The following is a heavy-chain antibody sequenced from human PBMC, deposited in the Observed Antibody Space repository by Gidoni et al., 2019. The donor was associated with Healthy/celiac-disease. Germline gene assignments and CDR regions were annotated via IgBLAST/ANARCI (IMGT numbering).Heavy chain of an antibody. CDR2: ICHSGST. V-gene: IGHV4-30-2*01. J-gene: IGHJ4*02. CDR3: ARGGGAKYYFDY. CDR1: GGSISSGGYS. Sequence: QLQLQESGSGLVKPSQTLSLTCPVSGGSISSGGYSWSWIRPPPGKGLEWIGYICHSGSTYYNRSLKSRVTISVDRSKNQFSLKLSSVTAADTAVYYCARGGGAKYYFDYWGQGTLVTVSS. D-gene: IGHD3-16*01.